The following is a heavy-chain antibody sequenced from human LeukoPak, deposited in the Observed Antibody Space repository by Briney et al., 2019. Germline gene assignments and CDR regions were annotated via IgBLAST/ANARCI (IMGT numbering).Heavy chain of an antibody. V-gene: IGHV3-23*01. D-gene: IGHD3-22*01. Sequence: PGGSLRLSCAASGFTFSSYAMHWVRQAPGKGLEWVSAISGSGGSTYYADSVKGRSTISRDNSKNTLYLQMNSLRAEDTAVYYCAKSSYDSSGGDFGYWGQGSLVTVS. CDR3: AKSSYDSSGGDFGY. CDR1: GFTFSSYA. J-gene: IGHJ4*02. CDR2: ISGSGGST.